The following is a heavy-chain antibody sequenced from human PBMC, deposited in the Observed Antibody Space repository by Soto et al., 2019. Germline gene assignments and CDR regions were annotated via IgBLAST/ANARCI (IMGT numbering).Heavy chain of an antibody. V-gene: IGHV4-31*03. Sequence: QVQLQESGPRLVKPSQTLSLTCTVSGGSISSGGYYWSWIRHHPGKGLEWIGYIYYSGRTYYNPSLKSRVTISVDTSKNQFSLKLTSVTAADTAMYYCARGPVVVTTVQRSDIKYYFDYWGQGTLVTVSS. D-gene: IGHD2-21*02. CDR3: ARGPVVVTTVQRSDIKYYFDY. J-gene: IGHJ4*02. CDR1: GGSISSGGYY. CDR2: IYYSGRT.